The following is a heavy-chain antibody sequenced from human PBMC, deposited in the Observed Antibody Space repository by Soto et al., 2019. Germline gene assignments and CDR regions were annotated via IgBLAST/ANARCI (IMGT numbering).Heavy chain of an antibody. V-gene: IGHV5-51*01. CDR2: IYPGDSDT. CDR3: SRQDINYEVSHFAY. CDR1: GYGFTSYW. Sequence: GESLKISCKASGYGFTSYWIGWVRQMPGKGLEWMGGIYPGDSDTRYSPSFQGQVTISADKSITTAYLQWSSLKASDTAMYYCSRQDINYEVSHFAYWAQGTLVTVSS. J-gene: IGHJ4*02. D-gene: IGHD4-4*01.